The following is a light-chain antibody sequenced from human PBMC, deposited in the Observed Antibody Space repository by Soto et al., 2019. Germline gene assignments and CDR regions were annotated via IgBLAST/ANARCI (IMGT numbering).Light chain of an antibody. Sequence: VLTQSPATLSLSPGERATLSCSASQTVSRYLAWYQHKPGQAPRLLIHDASSRATGVPARFNGSGSGTDYTLTISSLEPEDFAIYYCQQRSTWPLFTFGGGTKVEI. CDR2: DAS. V-gene: IGKV3-11*01. J-gene: IGKJ4*01. CDR3: QQRSTWPLFT. CDR1: QTVSRY.